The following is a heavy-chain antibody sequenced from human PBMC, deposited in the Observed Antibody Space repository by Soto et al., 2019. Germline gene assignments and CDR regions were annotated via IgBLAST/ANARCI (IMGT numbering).Heavy chain of an antibody. J-gene: IGHJ4*02. CDR2: IYTSGST. CDR1: GGSISSYY. D-gene: IGHD2-15*01. Sequence: QVQLQESGPGLVKPSETLSLTCTVSGGSISSYYWSWIRQPAGKGLEWIGRIYTSGSTNYNPSLKSRVTMSVDTSKNQFSLRLSSVTAADTAVYYCARVGYCSGGSCYYFDYWGQGTLVTVSS. V-gene: IGHV4-4*07. CDR3: ARVGYCSGGSCYYFDY.